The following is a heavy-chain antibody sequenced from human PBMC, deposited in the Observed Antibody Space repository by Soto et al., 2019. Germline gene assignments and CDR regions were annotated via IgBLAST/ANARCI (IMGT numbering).Heavy chain of an antibody. CDR3: ARDIGLDVDTARTTGYYYYGMDV. D-gene: IGHD5-18*01. V-gene: IGHV1-2*02. CDR2: MKPDDGGP. J-gene: IGHJ6*02. CDR1: GYILSDYC. Sequence: GASVKVSCKSSGYILSDYCIHWVRQAPGQGLEWLGWMKPDDGGPNYAQNFQGRVIMTRDTSISTAYMELSRLRSDATAVYYCARDIGLDVDTARTTGYYYYGMDVWGQGTTVTVSS.